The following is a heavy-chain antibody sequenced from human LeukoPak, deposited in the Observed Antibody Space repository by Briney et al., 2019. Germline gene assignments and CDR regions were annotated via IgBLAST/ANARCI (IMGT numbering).Heavy chain of an antibody. V-gene: IGHV3-74*01. CDR3: ARAVYCSSTICTGAFDI. D-gene: IGHD2-2*01. CDR2: ISSDGRST. CDR1: GFTFDRYC. Sequence: GGSLRLSCAASGFTFDRYCMHWVRQAPGKGLVWVSRISSDGRSTNYADSVKGRFTVSRDNAKNTLYLQTNSLRAEDTAVYYCARAVYCSSTICTGAFDIWGQGTMVTVSS. J-gene: IGHJ3*02.